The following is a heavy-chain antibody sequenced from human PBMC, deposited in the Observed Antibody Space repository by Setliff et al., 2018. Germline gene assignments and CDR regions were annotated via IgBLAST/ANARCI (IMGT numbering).Heavy chain of an antibody. CDR3: ARDFPPLYSSSFSDAFDI. V-gene: IGHV1-18*01. Sequence: GASVKVSCKASGYTFTSYGISWVRQAPGQGLEWMGWISAYNGNTNYAQKLQGXVTMTTDTSTSTAYMELRSLRSDDTAVYYCARDFPPLYSSSFSDAFDIWGQGTMVTVS. CDR1: GYTFTSYG. CDR2: ISAYNGNT. J-gene: IGHJ3*02. D-gene: IGHD6-6*01.